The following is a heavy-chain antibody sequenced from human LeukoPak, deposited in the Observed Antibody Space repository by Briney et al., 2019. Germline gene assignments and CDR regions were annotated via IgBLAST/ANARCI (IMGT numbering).Heavy chain of an antibody. CDR2: ISSSSSYI. CDR3: ARAPYGDSNDAFDI. CDR1: GFTFSSYS. V-gene: IGHV3-21*01. J-gene: IGHJ3*02. D-gene: IGHD4-17*01. Sequence: GGSLRLSCAASGFTFSSYSMNWVRQAPGKGLEWVSSISSSSSYIYYADSVKGRFTISRDNAKNSLYLQMNSLRAEDTAVCYCARAPYGDSNDAFDIWGQGTMVTVSS.